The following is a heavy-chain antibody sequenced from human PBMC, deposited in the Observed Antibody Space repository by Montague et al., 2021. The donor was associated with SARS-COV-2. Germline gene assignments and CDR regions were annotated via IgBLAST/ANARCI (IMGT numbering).Heavy chain of an antibody. Sequence: SETLSLTCNVSGGSLSSYYWSWIRQPPGKGLEWIGYVYYTGNTNYNPSLKSRIILSVDTSKNHFSLKVRSVTAADTAVYYCARAVQLAYGFDVWGQGTPVTVSS. CDR2: VYYTGNT. V-gene: IGHV4-59*12. J-gene: IGHJ4*02. CDR1: GGSLSSYY. D-gene: IGHD4-17*01. CDR3: ARAVQLAYGFDV.